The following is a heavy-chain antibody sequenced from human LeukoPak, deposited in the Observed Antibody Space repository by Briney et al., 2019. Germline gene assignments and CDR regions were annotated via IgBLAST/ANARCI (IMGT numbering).Heavy chain of an antibody. D-gene: IGHD5-18*01. V-gene: IGHV1-46*01. J-gene: IGHJ4*02. Sequence: GSVKVSCKASGYTFTSYYMHWVRQAPGQGLEWMGIINPSGGSTSYAQKFQGRVTMTRDTSTSTVYMELSSLRSEDTAVYYCARTDTAMVFFDYWGQGTLVTVSS. CDR3: ARTDTAMVFFDY. CDR1: GYTFTSYY. CDR2: INPSGGST.